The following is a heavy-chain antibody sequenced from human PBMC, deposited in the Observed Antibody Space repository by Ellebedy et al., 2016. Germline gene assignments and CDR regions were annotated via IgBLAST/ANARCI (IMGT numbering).Heavy chain of an antibody. J-gene: IGHJ6*02. Sequence: ASVKVSCXASGYTFTSYDINWVRQASGQGPEWMGWMNPDSGNTGYAQKFQGRITMTRNTSISTAYMELRSLGSDDTAVYYCAAAYCGGDCYGTYYYYYGMDVWGHGTTVTVSS. CDR2: MNPDSGNT. D-gene: IGHD2-21*02. CDR1: GYTFTSYD. CDR3: AAAYCGGDCYGTYYYYYGMDV. V-gene: IGHV1-8*01.